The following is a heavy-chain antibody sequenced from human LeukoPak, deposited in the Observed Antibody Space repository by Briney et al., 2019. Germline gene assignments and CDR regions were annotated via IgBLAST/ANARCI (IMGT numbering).Heavy chain of an antibody. CDR3: ARIQGDFWSGYYPRNWFDP. Sequence: SETLSLTCTVSGGSISSYYWSWIRQPPGKGLEWIGYIYYSGSTNYNPSLKSRVTISVDTSKNQFSLKLSSVTAADTAVYYCARIQGDFWSGYYPRNWFDPWGQGTLVTVSS. V-gene: IGHV4-59*08. CDR2: IYYSGST. CDR1: GGSISSYY. D-gene: IGHD3-3*01. J-gene: IGHJ5*02.